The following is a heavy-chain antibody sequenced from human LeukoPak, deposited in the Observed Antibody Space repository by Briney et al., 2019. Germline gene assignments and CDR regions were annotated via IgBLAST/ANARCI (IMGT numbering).Heavy chain of an antibody. CDR3: ARRDYYDSDGYYYDY. J-gene: IGHJ4*02. CDR1: GGSINRNDYS. Sequence: PSETLSLTCNVSGGSINRNDYSWAWIRQPPGKGLEWIGSIYYSEATEYNPSLKSRVTISVDTSKNQFSLKLSSVTAADTAVYYCARRDYYDSDGYYYDYWGQGTLVTVSS. D-gene: IGHD3-22*01. CDR2: IYYSEAT. V-gene: IGHV4-39*01.